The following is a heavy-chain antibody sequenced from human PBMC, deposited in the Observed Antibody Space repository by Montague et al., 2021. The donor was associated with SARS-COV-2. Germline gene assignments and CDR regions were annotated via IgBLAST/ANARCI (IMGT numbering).Heavy chain of an antibody. V-gene: IGHV4-39*01. CDR3: ARRLDYWDSSGQRRHFDY. Sequence: SETLSLTCTVSGDSISSSSYDWGWIRRPPGKGLEWIGHISYHGNTNYNPSLKSRVTISIDTSRNQFSLKVSSVTATDTAIYYCARRLDYWDSSGQRRHFDYWGQGTLGTGSS. D-gene: IGHD3-22*01. J-gene: IGHJ4*02. CDR1: GDSISSSSYD. CDR2: ISYHGNT.